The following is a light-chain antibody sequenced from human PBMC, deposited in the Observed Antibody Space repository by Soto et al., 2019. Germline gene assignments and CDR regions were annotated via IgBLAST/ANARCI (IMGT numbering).Light chain of an antibody. Sequence: QSALTQPRSVSGSPGQSVTISCTGTTSDVGGYDYVSWYQQHPGKAPKLVIYDVTKRPSGVPDRFSGSKSGNTASLTISGVQAEDEADYYCCSYAGSYTFYVFGTGTKPPS. CDR1: TSDVGGYDY. J-gene: IGLJ1*01. CDR3: CSYAGSYTFYV. V-gene: IGLV2-11*01. CDR2: DVT.